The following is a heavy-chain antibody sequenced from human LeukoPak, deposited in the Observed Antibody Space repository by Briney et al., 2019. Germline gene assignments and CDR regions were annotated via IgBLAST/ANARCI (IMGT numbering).Heavy chain of an antibody. CDR1: GYTFTSYG. D-gene: IGHD3-22*01. Sequence: ASVKVSCNASGYTFTSYGISWVRQAPGQGLEWMGWISAYNGNTNYAQKVQGRVTMTTDTSTSTAYMELRSLRSDDTAVYYCARGTYYYDSSGYFSDYWGQGTLVTVSS. CDR3: ARGTYYYDSSGYFSDY. V-gene: IGHV1-18*01. CDR2: ISAYNGNT. J-gene: IGHJ4*02.